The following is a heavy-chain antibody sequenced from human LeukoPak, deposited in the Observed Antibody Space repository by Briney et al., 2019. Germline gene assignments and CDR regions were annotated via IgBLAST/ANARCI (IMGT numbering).Heavy chain of an antibody. CDR3: AKGGALYCSGGSCYGGFTDY. V-gene: IGHV3-23*01. D-gene: IGHD2-15*01. Sequence: GGSLRLSCAASGFTFSSYAMSWVRQAPGKGLEWVSAISGSGGSTYYADSVKGRFTISRDNSKNTLYLQMNSLRAEDTAVYYCAKGGALYCSGGSCYGGFTDYWGQGTLVTVSS. J-gene: IGHJ4*02. CDR2: ISGSGGST. CDR1: GFTFSSYA.